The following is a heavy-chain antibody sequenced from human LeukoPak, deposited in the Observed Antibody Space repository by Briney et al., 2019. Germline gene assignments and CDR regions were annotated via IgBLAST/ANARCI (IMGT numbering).Heavy chain of an antibody. Sequence: SETLSLTCAVYGGSFSGYYWSWIRQPPGKGLEWIGEINHSGSTNYNPSLKSRVTISVDMSKNQFSLKLSSVTAADTAVYYCAGSHDYGDYEGNAFDIWGQGTMVTVSS. J-gene: IGHJ3*02. CDR2: INHSGST. D-gene: IGHD4-17*01. CDR3: AGSHDYGDYEGNAFDI. CDR1: GGSFSGYY. V-gene: IGHV4-34*01.